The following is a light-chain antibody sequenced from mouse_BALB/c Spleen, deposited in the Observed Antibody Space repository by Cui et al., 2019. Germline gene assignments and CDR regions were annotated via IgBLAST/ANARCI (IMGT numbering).Light chain of an antibody. J-gene: IGKJ4*01. CDR3: LQYDEFPFT. Sequence: DIKMTQSPSSMYASLGERVTITCKASQDINSYLSWFQQKPGKSPKTLIYRANRLVDVVPSRFSGSGSGQDYSLTISSLEYEDMGIYYCLQYDEFPFTFGSGTKLEIK. CDR2: RAN. CDR1: QDINSY. V-gene: IGKV14-111*01.